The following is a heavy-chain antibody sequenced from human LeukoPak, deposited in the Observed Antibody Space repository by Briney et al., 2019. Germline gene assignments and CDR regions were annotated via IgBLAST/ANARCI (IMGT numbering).Heavy chain of an antibody. CDR2: ISAYNGNT. Sequence: ASVKVSCKASGYTFTSYGISWVRQAPGQGLEWMGWISAYNGNTNYAQKLQGRVTMTTDTSTSTAYVELRSLRSDDTAVYYCARDRGATTITPYSYWGQGTLVTVSS. V-gene: IGHV1-18*01. D-gene: IGHD1-26*01. J-gene: IGHJ4*02. CDR3: ARDRGATTITPYSY. CDR1: GYTFTSYG.